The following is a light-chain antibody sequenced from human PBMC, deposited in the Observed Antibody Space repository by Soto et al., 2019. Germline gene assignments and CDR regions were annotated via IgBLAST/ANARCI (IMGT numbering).Light chain of an antibody. V-gene: IGKV1-39*01. CDR3: QQSYSAPYT. CDR2: GES. Sequence: DIQMTQSPSSLSASVGDRVTITCRASQSISNYLNWYQRKPGKAPKLLIYGESSLQSGVPSRFSGSGSGTDFTLTITSLQPEDFATYYCQQSYSAPYTFGQGTKLEIK. J-gene: IGKJ2*01. CDR1: QSISNY.